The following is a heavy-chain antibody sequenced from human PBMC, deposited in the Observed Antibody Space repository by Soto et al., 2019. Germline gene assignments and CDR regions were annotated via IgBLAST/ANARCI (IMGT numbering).Heavy chain of an antibody. CDR2: INSVSGGT. CDR1: GNTHTIYF. V-gene: IGHV1-2*02. D-gene: IGHD3-16*01. J-gene: IGHJ4*02. Sequence: GALVKVSCKASGNTHTIYFIHWLRQAPGQGLEWMGWINSVSGGTNYAPRFRGRVSMTRDTSSATAFMDLSGLRSDDTAVYYCARGGSYYAHWGQGTLVTVSS. CDR3: ARGGSYYAH.